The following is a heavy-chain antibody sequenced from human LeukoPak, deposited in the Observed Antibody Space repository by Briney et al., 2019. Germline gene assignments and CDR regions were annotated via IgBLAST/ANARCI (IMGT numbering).Heavy chain of an antibody. CDR3: AVSSSWAREGPDY. Sequence: GGSLRLSCAASGFTFSSYSMDWVRQAPGKGLEWVSYISSSSSTIYYADSVKGRFTISRDNAKNSLYLQMNSLRAEDTAVYYCAVSSSWAREGPDYWGQETLVTVSS. V-gene: IGHV3-48*04. J-gene: IGHJ4*02. CDR1: GFTFSSYS. D-gene: IGHD6-13*01. CDR2: ISSSSSTI.